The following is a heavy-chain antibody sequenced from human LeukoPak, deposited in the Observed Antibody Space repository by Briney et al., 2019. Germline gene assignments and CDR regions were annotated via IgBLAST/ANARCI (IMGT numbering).Heavy chain of an antibody. D-gene: IGHD6-19*01. V-gene: IGHV3-20*04. J-gene: IGHJ4*02. CDR1: GVDLDDYG. CDR2: INWNGGST. CDR3: ARDGRSGWYSDN. Sequence: GGSLRLSCAASGVDLDDYGMSWVRRGPGKGLEWVAGINWNGGSTGYGDSMKGRFTISRDNAMKTLYLQMNSLRVEDTALYYCARDGRSGWYSDNWGQGTLVTVSS.